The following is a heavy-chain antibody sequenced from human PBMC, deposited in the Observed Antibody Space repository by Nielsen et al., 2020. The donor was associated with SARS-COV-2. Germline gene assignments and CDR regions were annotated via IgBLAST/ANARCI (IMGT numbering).Heavy chain of an antibody. J-gene: IGHJ4*02. CDR2: ISWNSGSI. CDR1: GFPFVDYA. V-gene: IGHV3-9*01. D-gene: IGHD2-15*01. CDR3: ASIFY. Sequence: GGSLRLSCAASGFPFVDYAMHWVRQAPGKGLEWVSGISWNSGSIGYADSVKGRFTISRDNAKNSLFLQMNSLRAEVTALHYSASIFYWGQGTLVTVSS.